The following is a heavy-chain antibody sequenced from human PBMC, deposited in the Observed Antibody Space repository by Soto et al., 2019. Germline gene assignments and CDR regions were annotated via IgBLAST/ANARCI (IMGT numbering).Heavy chain of an antibody. D-gene: IGHD3-10*01. CDR3: ARDRMVRGPLAHYYYGMDV. CDR1: GFTFSSYS. V-gene: IGHV3-48*02. CDR2: ISSSSSTI. J-gene: IGHJ6*02. Sequence: EVQLVESGGGLVQPGGSLRLSCAASGFTFSSYSMNWVRQAPGKGLEWVSYISSSSSTIYYADSVKGRFTISRDNAKNSLYLQMNSLRDEDTAVYYCARDRMVRGPLAHYYYGMDVWGQGTTVTVSS.